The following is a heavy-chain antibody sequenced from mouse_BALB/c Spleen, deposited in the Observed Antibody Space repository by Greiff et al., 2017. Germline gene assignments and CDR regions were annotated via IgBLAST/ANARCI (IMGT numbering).Heavy chain of an antibody. V-gene: IGHV14-4*02. Sequence: EVQLQQSGAELVRSGASVKLSCTASGFNIKDYYTHWVKQRPEQGLEWIGWIDPENGDTEYAPKFQGKATMTADTSSNTAYLQLSSLTSEDTAVYYCNVDSSGPDYWGQGTTLTVSS. CDR3: NVDSSGPDY. J-gene: IGHJ2*01. CDR1: GFNIKDYY. D-gene: IGHD3-2*01. CDR2: IDPENGDT.